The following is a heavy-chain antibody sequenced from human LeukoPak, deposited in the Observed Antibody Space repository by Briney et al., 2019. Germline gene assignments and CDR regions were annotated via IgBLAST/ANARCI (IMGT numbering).Heavy chain of an antibody. Sequence: SVKVSCKASGGTFSSYAISWVRQAPGQGLEWMGGIIPIFGTANYAQKLQGRVTMTTDTSTSTAYMELRSLRSDDTAVYYCARDGGDSSGDWGQGTLVTVSS. D-gene: IGHD3-22*01. J-gene: IGHJ4*02. CDR2: IIPIFGTA. CDR3: ARDGGDSSGD. V-gene: IGHV1-69*05. CDR1: GGTFSSYA.